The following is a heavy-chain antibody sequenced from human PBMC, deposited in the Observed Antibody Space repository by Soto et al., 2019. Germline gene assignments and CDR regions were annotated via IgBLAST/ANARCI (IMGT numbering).Heavy chain of an antibody. CDR1: GGSISSDS. D-gene: IGHD2-2*01. CDR2: LYDYGSS. J-gene: IGHJ6*03. Sequence: QVQLQESGPGLVRPSETLYLTCTVSGGSISSDSWTWIRKPPGKAMEWIGYLYDYGSSYYIPSLESPVAFSVDTAKNQFSLRLTSVTAADTAMYYCARVRTSLDLYYYYMDVWGRGTTVTVSS. CDR3: ARVRTSLDLYYYYMDV. V-gene: IGHV4-59*08.